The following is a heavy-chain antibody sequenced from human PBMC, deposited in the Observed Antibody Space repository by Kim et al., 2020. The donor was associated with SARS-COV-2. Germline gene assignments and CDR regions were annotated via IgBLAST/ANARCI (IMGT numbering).Heavy chain of an antibody. CDR1: GGSISSYY. V-gene: IGHV4-59*08. Sequence: SETLSLTCTVSGGSISSYYWSWIRQPPGKGLEWIGYIYYSGSTNYNPSLKSRVTISVDTSKNQFSLKLSSVTAADTAVYYCARLKGHGFGDHDAFDIWGQGTMVTVSS. CDR3: ARLKGHGFGDHDAFDI. J-gene: IGHJ3*02. CDR2: IYYSGST. D-gene: IGHD3-10*01.